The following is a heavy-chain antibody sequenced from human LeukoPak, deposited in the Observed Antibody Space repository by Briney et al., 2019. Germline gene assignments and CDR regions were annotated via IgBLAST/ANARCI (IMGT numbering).Heavy chain of an antibody. CDR1: GFTFSDYY. D-gene: IGHD2-15*01. J-gene: IGHJ6*02. CDR3: ARGGCSGGSCCEEPIGYYYYGMDV. V-gene: IGHV3-11*01. CDR2: ISSSGSTI. Sequence: GGSLRLSCAASGFTFSDYYMSWIRQAPGKGLEWVSYISSSGSTIYYADSVKGRFTISRDNAKNSLYLQMNSLRAEDTAVYYCARGGCSGGSCCEEPIGYYYYGMDVWGQGTTVTVSS.